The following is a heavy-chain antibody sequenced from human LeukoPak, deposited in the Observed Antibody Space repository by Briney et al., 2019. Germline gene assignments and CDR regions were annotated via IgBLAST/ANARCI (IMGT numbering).Heavy chain of an antibody. CDR3: ARGYCSSTSCYDFDY. D-gene: IGHD2-2*01. V-gene: IGHV4-34*01. J-gene: IGHJ4*02. Sequence: PPETLSLTCAVYGGSFSGYYWSWIRQPPGKGLEWIGEINHSGSTNYNPSLKSRVTISVDTSKNQFSLKLSSVTAADTAVYYCARGYCSSTSCYDFDYWGQGTLVTVSS. CDR1: GGSFSGYY. CDR2: INHSGST.